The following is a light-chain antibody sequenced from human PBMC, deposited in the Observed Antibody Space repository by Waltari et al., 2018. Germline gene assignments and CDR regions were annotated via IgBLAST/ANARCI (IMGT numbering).Light chain of an antibody. CDR3: MQSLQAVWT. CDR2: FGS. J-gene: IGKJ1*01. CDR1: PSLLLSNGNNS. Sequence: EIVVTHSPLSLPVTPGESASISCRSSPSLLLSNGNNSLYWYLQKPGQSPQLLIYFGSNRASVVPDRYSGTGSGADFTLKIGRVEAEDDGVYYCMQSLQAVWTFGQGAKGEIK. V-gene: IGKV2-28*01.